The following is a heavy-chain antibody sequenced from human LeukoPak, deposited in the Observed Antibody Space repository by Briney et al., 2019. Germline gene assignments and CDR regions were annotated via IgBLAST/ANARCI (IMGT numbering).Heavy chain of an antibody. J-gene: IGHJ5*02. CDR1: GYTFTSDY. Sequence: ASVKVSCKASGYTFTSDYMHWVRQAPGQGLEWMGVITPTGNTTEYARRFQGRVTMTRDMSPSTVYLELRSLTSDDTAVYYCALGDDSSGSWGSWGQGTLVTVSS. CDR2: ITPTGNTT. V-gene: IGHV1-46*03. CDR3: ALGDDSSGSWGS. D-gene: IGHD3-22*01.